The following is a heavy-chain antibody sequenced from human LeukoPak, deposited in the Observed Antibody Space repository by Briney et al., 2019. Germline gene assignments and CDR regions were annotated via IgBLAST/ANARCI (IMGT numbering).Heavy chain of an antibody. V-gene: IGHV3-7*01. CDR1: GFTFSSYW. J-gene: IGHJ5*02. Sequence: PGGSLRLSCAASGFTFSSYWMSWVRQAPGKGLEWVANIEQDGSEKNYVDSVKGRFTISRDNAENALYLQMNSLRAEDTAVYYCASGSHDYGDYVSGPNWFDPWGQGTLVTVSS. CDR2: IEQDGSEK. CDR3: ASGSHDYGDYVSGPNWFDP. D-gene: IGHD4-17*01.